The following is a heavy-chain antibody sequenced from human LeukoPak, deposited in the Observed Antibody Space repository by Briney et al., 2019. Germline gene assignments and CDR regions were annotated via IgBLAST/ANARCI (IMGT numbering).Heavy chain of an antibody. J-gene: IGHJ5*02. Sequence: GGSLRLSCSASGFTFSSSSMHWVRRAPGKGLVWVSRISSDGTSTNYADSVKGRFIISRDNAKNTLYLQMNSLRAEDTAVYYCARDLFDSSSTNWFDPWGQGTLVTVSS. V-gene: IGHV3-74*01. CDR3: ARDLFDSSSTNWFDP. CDR2: ISSDGTST. D-gene: IGHD6-13*01. CDR1: GFTFSSSS.